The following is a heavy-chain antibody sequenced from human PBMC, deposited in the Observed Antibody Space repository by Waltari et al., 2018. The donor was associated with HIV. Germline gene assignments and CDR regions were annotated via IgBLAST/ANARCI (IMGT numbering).Heavy chain of an antibody. V-gene: IGHV5-51*03. CDR3: TKGMYANEDYFGY. CDR1: GYTFTTYW. CDR2: IYPGDSDT. D-gene: IGHD2-8*01. J-gene: IGHJ4*02. Sequence: EVQLVQSGAQVKKPGESLKISCQASGYTFTTYWIGWLRQLPGKGLEWMGIIYPGDSDTRYSPSFQGQVTISADKSISTAYLQWSSLQASDTAMYYCTKGMYANEDYFGYWGQGTLVTVSS.